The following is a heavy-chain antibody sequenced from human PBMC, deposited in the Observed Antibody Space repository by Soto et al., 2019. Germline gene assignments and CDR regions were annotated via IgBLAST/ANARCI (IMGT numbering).Heavy chain of an antibody. D-gene: IGHD3-16*01. Sequence: PSETLSLTCAVYGGSFSGYYWSWIRQPPGKGLEWIGEINHSGSTNYNPSLRSRVTVSVDTSKNQFSLKLSSVTAADTAVYYCARGKSGGDYYSYYMDVWGKGTTVTVSS. V-gene: IGHV4-34*01. CDR2: INHSGST. CDR3: ARGKSGGDYYSYYMDV. CDR1: GGSFSGYY. J-gene: IGHJ6*03.